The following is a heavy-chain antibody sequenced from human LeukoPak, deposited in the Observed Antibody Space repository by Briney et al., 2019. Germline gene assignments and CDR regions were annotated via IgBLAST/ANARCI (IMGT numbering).Heavy chain of an antibody. J-gene: IGHJ4*02. D-gene: IGHD2-2*01. CDR1: GFTFRSYA. CDR3: AKGDCSSTSCYAPADY. V-gene: IGHV3-23*01. Sequence: GGSLRLSRAASGFTFRSYAMSWVRQAPGKGLEWVSAISGNGGGTYYADSVKGRFTISRDNSKNTLYLQMNSLRAEDTAVYYCAKGDCSSTSCYAPADYWGQGTLATVSS. CDR2: ISGNGGGT.